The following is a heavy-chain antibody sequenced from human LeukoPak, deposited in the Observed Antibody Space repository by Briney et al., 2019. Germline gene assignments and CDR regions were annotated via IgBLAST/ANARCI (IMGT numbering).Heavy chain of an antibody. CDR2: ISGSGGST. D-gene: IGHD3-22*01. CDR3: AKGVTYYYDSSGYYFDY. V-gene: IGHV3-23*01. Sequence: GGSLRLSCAASGFTFSSYAMSWVRQAPGKGLEWVSAISGSGGSTYYADSVKGRFTISRDNSKSTLYLQMNSLRAEDTAVYYCAKGVTYYYDSSGYYFDYWGQGTLVTVSS. J-gene: IGHJ4*02. CDR1: GFTFSSYA.